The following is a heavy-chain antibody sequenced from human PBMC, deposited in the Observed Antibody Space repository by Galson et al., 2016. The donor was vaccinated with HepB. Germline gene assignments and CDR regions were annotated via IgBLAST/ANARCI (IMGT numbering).Heavy chain of an antibody. CDR1: GFTFSTYW. J-gene: IGHJ4*02. Sequence: SLRLSCAASGFTFSTYWMHWVRQAPGKGLVWVSRISSNGTSTSYADSVKGRFTISRDNAKNTLYLRMNRLRAEDTAVYYCARELQGYDYWGQGPLVTVSS. V-gene: IGHV3-74*01. CDR2: ISSNGTST. D-gene: IGHD4-11*01. CDR3: ARELQGYDY.